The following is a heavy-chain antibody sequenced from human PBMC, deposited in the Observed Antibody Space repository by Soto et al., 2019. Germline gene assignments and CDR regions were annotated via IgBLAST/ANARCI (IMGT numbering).Heavy chain of an antibody. CDR1: GDSVSSNSAA. CDR2: TYYRSKWYN. Sequence: SQTLSLTCAISGDSVSSNSAAWNWIRQSPSRGLEWLGRTYYRSKWYNDYAVSVKSRITINPDTSKNQYSLQLNSVTPEDTTVYFCSSEPGDNWNDGYCYYGMDVWGQGTTVTVSS. D-gene: IGHD1-1*01. J-gene: IGHJ6*02. CDR3: SSEPGDNWNDGYCYYGMDV. V-gene: IGHV6-1*01.